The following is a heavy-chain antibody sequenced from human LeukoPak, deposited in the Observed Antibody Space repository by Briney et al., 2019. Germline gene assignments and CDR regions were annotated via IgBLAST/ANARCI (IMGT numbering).Heavy chain of an antibody. Sequence: PSQTLSLTCAVSGGSISSGGYSWSWIRQPPGKGLEGIGYIYYSGSTYYNPSLKSRVTISVDTSKNQFSLKLSSVTAADTAVYYCAREACSGGSCYSVFAFDIWGQGTMVTVSS. V-gene: IGHV4-30-4*07. D-gene: IGHD2-15*01. CDR3: AREACSGGSCYSVFAFDI. J-gene: IGHJ3*02. CDR2: IYYSGST. CDR1: GGSISSGGYS.